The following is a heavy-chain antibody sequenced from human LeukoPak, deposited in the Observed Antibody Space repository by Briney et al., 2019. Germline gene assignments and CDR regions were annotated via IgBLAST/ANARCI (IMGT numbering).Heavy chain of an antibody. J-gene: IGHJ6*02. D-gene: IGHD3-3*01. Sequence: GGSLRLSCAASGFTFSSYGMHWVRQAPGKGLEWVAVIRYDGSDKYYADSVKGRFTISRDNSKNTLYLQMNSLRAEDTAVYYCARDAIDYDFWSGYSLPYGMDVWGQGTTVTVSS. CDR3: ARDAIDYDFWSGYSLPYGMDV. V-gene: IGHV3-33*01. CDR1: GFTFSSYG. CDR2: IRYDGSDK.